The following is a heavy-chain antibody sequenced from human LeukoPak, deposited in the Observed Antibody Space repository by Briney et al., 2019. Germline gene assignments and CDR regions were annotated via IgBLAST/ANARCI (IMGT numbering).Heavy chain of an antibody. CDR3: ARDDYSNYRTFDY. J-gene: IGHJ4*02. CDR1: GGTFSSYA. Sequence: ASVKVSSKASGGTFSSYAISWVRQAPGQGLEWMGGIIPIFGTANYAQKFQGRVTITADESTSTAYMELSSLRSEDTAVYYCARDDYSNYRTFDYWGQGTLVTVSS. V-gene: IGHV1-69*13. D-gene: IGHD4-11*01. CDR2: IIPIFGTA.